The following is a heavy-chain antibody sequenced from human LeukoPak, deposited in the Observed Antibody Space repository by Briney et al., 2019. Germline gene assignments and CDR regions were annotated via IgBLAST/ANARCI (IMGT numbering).Heavy chain of an antibody. CDR1: GGSFSGYY. Sequence: SETLSLTCAVYGGSFSGYYWSWIRQPPGKGLEWIGEINHSGSTNYNPSLKSRVTISVDTSKNRFSLKLSSVTAVDTAVYYCARRVRIAAAGRFDPWGQGTLVTVSS. J-gene: IGHJ5*02. V-gene: IGHV4-34*01. CDR3: ARRVRIAAAGRFDP. CDR2: INHSGST. D-gene: IGHD6-13*01.